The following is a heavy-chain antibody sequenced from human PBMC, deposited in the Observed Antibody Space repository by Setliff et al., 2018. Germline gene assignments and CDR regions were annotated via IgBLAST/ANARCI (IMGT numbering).Heavy chain of an antibody. CDR3: ARLDSDGELTTPNYYYYGMDV. J-gene: IGHJ6*02. CDR1: GYSFTSYW. V-gene: IGHV5-51*01. Sequence: GESLKISCKGSGYSFTSYWIGWVRQMPGKGLEWMGMIYPEDSNIRYSPSFQGQVTISADKSISTAYLQWSSLKASDTAMYYCARLDSDGELTTPNYYYYGMDVRGQGTTVTVSS. CDR2: IYPEDSNI. D-gene: IGHD1-26*01.